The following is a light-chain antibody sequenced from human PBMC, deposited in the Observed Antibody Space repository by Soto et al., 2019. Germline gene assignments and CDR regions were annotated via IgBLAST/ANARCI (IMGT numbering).Light chain of an antibody. V-gene: IGKV1-12*01. J-gene: IGKJ1*01. CDR1: QGISSW. CDR2: DAS. Sequence: DIQMTQSPSSVSASVGDRVTITCRASQGISSWLAWYQQKPGKAPKLLIYDASSLESGVPSRFSGSGSGTDFTLTISSLQAEDVAVYYCQQYYNPPRTFGQGTKVDI. CDR3: QQYYNPPRT.